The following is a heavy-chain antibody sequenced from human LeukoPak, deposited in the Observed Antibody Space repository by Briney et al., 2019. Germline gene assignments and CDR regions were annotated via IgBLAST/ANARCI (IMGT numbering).Heavy chain of an antibody. D-gene: IGHD6-13*01. CDR1: GGSISSGGYY. Sequence: PSETLSLTCTVSGGSISSGGYYWGWVRQPPGERLEWIGSIHDAGNIYYHPSLKSRATISADTSKSQFSLKLSSVTATDTAVYYCVRHADVGNKQLAFDSWGLGTLVTAS. CDR2: IHDAGNI. CDR3: VRHADVGNKQLAFDS. J-gene: IGHJ4*02. V-gene: IGHV4-39*01.